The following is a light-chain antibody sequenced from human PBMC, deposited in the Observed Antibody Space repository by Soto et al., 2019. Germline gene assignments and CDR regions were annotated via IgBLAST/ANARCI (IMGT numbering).Light chain of an antibody. V-gene: IGKV1-5*01. CDR2: DAS. J-gene: IGKJ1*01. Sequence: DVQMTQSPSNLAASVGDRVTINCRDSENIKNWLAWYQQTPGKAPKVLISDASRLETGVPSRFSGSGYGTDFTLTITSLQTDDFGTYHCQQYDVHPKTFGQGTKVEVK. CDR3: QQYDVHPKT. CDR1: ENIKNW.